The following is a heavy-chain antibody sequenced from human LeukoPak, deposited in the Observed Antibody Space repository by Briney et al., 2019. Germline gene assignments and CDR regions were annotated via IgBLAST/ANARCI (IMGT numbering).Heavy chain of an antibody. CDR3: ARSRGTTSWYYYDSSGYYLDY. CDR1: GFALSSYW. J-gene: IGHJ4*02. Sequence: GGSLRLSCAASGFALSSYWMSGVRRAPGKGLEGVANIRQEGREKYYVDSVKGRFTISRDNAKNSLYLKMNSLRAEDTAVYYCARSRGTTSWYYYDSSGYYLDYWGQGTLVTVSS. V-gene: IGHV3-7*01. CDR2: IRQEGREK. D-gene: IGHD3-22*01.